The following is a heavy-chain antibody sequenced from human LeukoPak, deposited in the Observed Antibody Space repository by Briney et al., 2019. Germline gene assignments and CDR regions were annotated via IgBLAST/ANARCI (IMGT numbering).Heavy chain of an antibody. J-gene: IGHJ4*02. D-gene: IGHD6-13*01. V-gene: IGHV3-7*03. CDR3: ARDFDSNN. CDR2: IKQDGSEK. Sequence: GGSLRLSCAASGFTFNYYWMSWVRRAPGKGPEWVANIKQDGSEKYYVDSVKGRFTISRDNAKNSLYLQMNSLRAEDTAVYYCARDFDSNNWGQGTLVTVSS. CDR1: GFTFNYYW.